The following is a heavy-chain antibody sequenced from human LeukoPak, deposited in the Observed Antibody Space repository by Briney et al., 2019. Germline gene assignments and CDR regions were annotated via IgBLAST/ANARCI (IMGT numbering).Heavy chain of an antibody. Sequence: SETLSLTCAVYGGSFSGYYWSWIRQPPGKGLEWIGEINHSGSTNYNPSLKSRVTISVDTSKNQFSLKLSSVTAADTAVYYCARFLKSDYGDYATDDYWGQGTLVTVSS. CDR1: GGSFSGYY. V-gene: IGHV4-34*01. CDR3: ARFLKSDYGDYATDDY. J-gene: IGHJ4*02. CDR2: INHSGST. D-gene: IGHD4-17*01.